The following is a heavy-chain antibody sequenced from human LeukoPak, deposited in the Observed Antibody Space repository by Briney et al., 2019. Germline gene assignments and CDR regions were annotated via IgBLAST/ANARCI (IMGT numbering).Heavy chain of an antibody. J-gene: IGHJ5*02. Sequence: GASVKVSCNASGYSCTSYYMHWVRQAPGQGLEWMGIINLSGGRTSNAQKFQGRVTMTRDTSTSTVYMELSSLRSEDTAVYYCAREGVYCSSTSCLGWFDPCGQGTLVTVSS. V-gene: IGHV1-46*01. D-gene: IGHD2-2*01. CDR3: AREGVYCSSTSCLGWFDP. CDR1: GYSCTSYY. CDR2: INLSGGRT.